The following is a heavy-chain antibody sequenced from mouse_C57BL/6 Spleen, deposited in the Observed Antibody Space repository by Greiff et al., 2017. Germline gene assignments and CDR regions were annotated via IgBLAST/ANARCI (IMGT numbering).Heavy chain of an antibody. J-gene: IGHJ2*01. CDR2: IYPGDGDT. Sequence: LVKPGASVKISCKASGYAFSSSWMNWVKQRPGKGLEWIGQIYPGDGDTNYNGKFKGKATLTADKSSSTAYMQLSSLTSEYSAVYSCARKNYYGSSHFDYWGQGATLTVSS. D-gene: IGHD1-1*01. CDR3: ARKNYYGSSHFDY. CDR1: GYAFSSSW. V-gene: IGHV1-80*01.